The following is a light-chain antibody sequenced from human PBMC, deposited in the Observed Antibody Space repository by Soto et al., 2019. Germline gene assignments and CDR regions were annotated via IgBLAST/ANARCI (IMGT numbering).Light chain of an antibody. CDR2: EVS. CDR1: SSDVGGYNY. Sequence: QSALTQPPSASGSPGQSVTISCTGTSSDVGGYNYVSWYQQHRGKAPKLMIYEVSKRPSGVPDRFSGSKSGNTASLTVSGLQAEDEADYYCSSYAGSNNFNVVFGGGTKLTVL. CDR3: SSYAGSNNFNVV. J-gene: IGLJ2*01. V-gene: IGLV2-8*01.